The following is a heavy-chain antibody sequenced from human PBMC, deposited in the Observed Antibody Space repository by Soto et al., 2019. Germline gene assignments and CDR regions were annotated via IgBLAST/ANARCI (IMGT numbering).Heavy chain of an antibody. Sequence: ASVKVSCKASGYTFTSYAMHWVRQAPGQRLEWMGWINAGNGNTKYSQKFQGRVTITRDTSASTAYMELSSLRSEDTAVYYCAREGVCSGGSCYSAVIALYYFDYWGQGXLVTVSS. CDR1: GYTFTSYA. J-gene: IGHJ4*02. V-gene: IGHV1-3*01. CDR2: INAGNGNT. D-gene: IGHD2-15*01. CDR3: AREGVCSGGSCYSAVIALYYFDY.